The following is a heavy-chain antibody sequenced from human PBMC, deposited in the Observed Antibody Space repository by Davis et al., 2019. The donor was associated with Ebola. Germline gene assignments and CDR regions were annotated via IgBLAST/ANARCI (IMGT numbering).Heavy chain of an antibody. CDR2: TGTNSDT. V-gene: IGHV3-23*01. J-gene: IGHJ4*02. CDR3: TKKVPGIRPFDS. D-gene: IGHD6-19*01. Sequence: PGGSLRPSCVGPGSTFSTLATIWVSQLPGKGLEWVSATGTNSDTYYAESVKGQFTISRENSKNTLCLQMSSLRAEDTAIYYCTKKVPGIRPFDSWGQGTLVTVSP. CDR1: GSTFSTLA.